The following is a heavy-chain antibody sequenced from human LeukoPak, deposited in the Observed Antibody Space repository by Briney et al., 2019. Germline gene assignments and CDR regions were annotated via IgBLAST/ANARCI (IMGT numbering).Heavy chain of an antibody. CDR2: INHGGST. Sequence: SETLSLTCAVYGGSFSGYYWSWIRQTPGKGLEWIGEINHGGSTKYNPSLKSRVAFSVDTSKNQFSLKLSSVTAADTAVYYCARVRTKMIVAFFATRHNYFDYWGQGNLAIVSS. D-gene: IGHD3-22*01. J-gene: IGHJ4*02. V-gene: IGHV4-34*01. CDR1: GGSFSGYY. CDR3: ARVRTKMIVAFFATRHNYFDY.